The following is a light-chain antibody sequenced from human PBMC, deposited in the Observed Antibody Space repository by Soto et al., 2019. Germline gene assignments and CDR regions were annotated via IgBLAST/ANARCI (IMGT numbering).Light chain of an antibody. J-gene: IGKJ5*01. CDR1: QSVSSNY. Sequence: EIVLTQSPATLSLSPGERATLSCGASQSVSSNYLAWYQQKPGQAPSLLIYGTSSRATGIPDRFSGSGSGTDFTLSISRLEPEDFAVYYCQHYGSSPPVTFGQGTRLEIK. CDR2: GTS. CDR3: QHYGSSPPVT. V-gene: IGKV3-20*01.